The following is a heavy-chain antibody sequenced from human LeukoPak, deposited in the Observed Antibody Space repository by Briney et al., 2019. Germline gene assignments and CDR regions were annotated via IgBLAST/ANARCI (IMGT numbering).Heavy chain of an antibody. Sequence: ASVKVSCKASGYTFTSYGISWVRQAPGQGLEWMGWISGYNGYTHNAQKFQGRVTMTEDTSTDTAYMELSSLRSEDTAVYYCATSAAGTGGWDYWGQGTLVTVSS. CDR2: ISGYNGYT. CDR1: GYTFTSYG. CDR3: ATSAAGTGGWDY. V-gene: IGHV1-18*01. D-gene: IGHD6-13*01. J-gene: IGHJ4*02.